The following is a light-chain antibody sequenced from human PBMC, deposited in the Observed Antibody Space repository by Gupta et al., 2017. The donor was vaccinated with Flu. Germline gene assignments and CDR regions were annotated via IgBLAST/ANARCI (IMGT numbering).Light chain of an antibody. Sequence: SYELTQPPSVYVSPGQTASITCSGDKLGDKYACWYQQKPGQSPVLVIYQDTRRPSGIPERFSGSTSGNTATLTISGTQAVDEADYYCQAWDSSFYVFGTGTKVTVL. J-gene: IGLJ1*01. CDR2: QDT. V-gene: IGLV3-1*01. CDR1: KLGDKY. CDR3: QAWDSSFYV.